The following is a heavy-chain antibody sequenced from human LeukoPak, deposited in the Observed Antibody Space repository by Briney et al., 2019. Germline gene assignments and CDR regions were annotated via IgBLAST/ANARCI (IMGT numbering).Heavy chain of an antibody. CDR3: ARDSRLLAGTDY. D-gene: IGHD3-3*02. Sequence: SETLSLTCAVYGGSFSGYYWSWIRQPPGKGLEWIGEINHSGSTNYNPSLKSRVTISVDTSKNQFSLKLSSVTAADTAVYYCARDSRLLAGTDYWGQGTLVTVSS. J-gene: IGHJ4*02. V-gene: IGHV4-34*01. CDR1: GGSFSGYY. CDR2: INHSGST.